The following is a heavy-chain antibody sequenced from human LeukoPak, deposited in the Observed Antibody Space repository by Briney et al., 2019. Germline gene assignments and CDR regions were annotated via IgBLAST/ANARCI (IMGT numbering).Heavy chain of an antibody. V-gene: IGHV3-11*06. CDR2: ISSSSTYT. J-gene: IGHJ4*02. CDR3: ARVPRDGYNYYFDY. CDR1: GFTFSDYY. Sequence: GGPLRLSCAASGFTFSDYYMSCIRQAPGKGRECVSYISSSSTYTNYGDSVKGRFTISRDNAKNSLYLQMNSLRAEDAAVYYCARVPRDGYNYYFDYWGQGTLVTVS. D-gene: IGHD5-24*01.